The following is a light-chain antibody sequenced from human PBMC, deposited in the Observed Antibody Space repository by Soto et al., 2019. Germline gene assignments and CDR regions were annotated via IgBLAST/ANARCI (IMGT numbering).Light chain of an antibody. V-gene: IGLV2-14*01. Sequence: QSALTQPASVSGSPGQSITISCTGTSSDVGGYNYVSWYQQHPGKAPKLMIYDVSNRRSGVSNRFSGSKSGNTASLTISGLQAEDEADYYCNSYTSSSTLVFGGGTKLTVL. CDR2: DVS. CDR3: NSYTSSSTLV. CDR1: SSDVGGYNY. J-gene: IGLJ2*01.